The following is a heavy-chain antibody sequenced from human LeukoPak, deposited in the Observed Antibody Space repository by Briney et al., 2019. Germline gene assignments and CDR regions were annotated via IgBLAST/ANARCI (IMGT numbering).Heavy chain of an antibody. D-gene: IGHD4-23*01. Sequence: ASVKVSCKTSGYTFSNYGIAWVRQAPGQGFEWMGWISAYKGDTIYAQKFRGRVTMTTDTSTTTAYMELRSLRSEDTAVYYCAKDFLPVGTPSNYFDYWGQGTLVTVSS. CDR3: AKDFLPVGTPSNYFDY. CDR1: GYTFSNYG. J-gene: IGHJ4*02. CDR2: ISAYKGDT. V-gene: IGHV1-18*01.